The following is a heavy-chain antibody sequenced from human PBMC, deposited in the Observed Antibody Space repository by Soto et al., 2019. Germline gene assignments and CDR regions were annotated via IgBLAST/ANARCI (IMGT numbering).Heavy chain of an antibody. J-gene: IGHJ4*02. Sequence: LSLTCAASGFTFSSYEMNWVRQAPGKGLERVSYISSSGSTIYYADSVKGRFTISRDNAKNSLYLQMNSLRAEDTAVYYCASQGYCSSTSCYDYWGQGTLVTVSS. D-gene: IGHD2-2*01. CDR2: ISSSGSTI. V-gene: IGHV3-48*03. CDR1: GFTFSSYE. CDR3: ASQGYCSSTSCYDY.